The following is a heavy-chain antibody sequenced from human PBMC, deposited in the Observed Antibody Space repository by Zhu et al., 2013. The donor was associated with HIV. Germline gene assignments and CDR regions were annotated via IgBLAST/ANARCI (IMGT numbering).Heavy chain of an antibody. CDR2: FDIEQGET. CDR3: ARVRGEGDGAYYYHYMDV. V-gene: IGHV1-24*01. Sequence: QVQLVQSGAEVXKPGASVRLSCKVSGYTLTELSMHWVRQAPGRGLEWVGGFDIEQGETIYAQRFQGRVTMTRDTSISAAYMELSRLRSDDTAVYYCARVRGEGDGAYYYHYMDVWGKGTTVTVSS. J-gene: IGHJ6*03. D-gene: IGHD3-10*01. CDR1: GYTLTELS.